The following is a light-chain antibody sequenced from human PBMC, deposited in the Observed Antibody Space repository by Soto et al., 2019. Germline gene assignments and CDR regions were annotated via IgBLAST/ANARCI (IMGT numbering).Light chain of an antibody. CDR1: QGIGDD. J-gene: IGKJ1*01. Sequence: DLQMTQSPSSLSASVGDRVIITCRASQGIGDDLGWYQQKPGKAPKRLIYAASRLQSVVPSRFSGSGSGTDFTLTISSLQPDDFASYYCLQHNTYPWTFGPGTKVEVK. CDR2: AAS. V-gene: IGKV1-17*01. CDR3: LQHNTYPWT.